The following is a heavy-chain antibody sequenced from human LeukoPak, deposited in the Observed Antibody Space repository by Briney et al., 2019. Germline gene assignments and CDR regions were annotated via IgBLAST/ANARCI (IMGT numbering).Heavy chain of an antibody. Sequence: PGGSLRLSCAASGFTVSSNYMSWVRQAPGKGLEWVSVIYSGGSTYYADSVKGRFTISRDNSKNTLYLQINSLRAEDTAVYYCARVSGYSYGHEDYWGQGTLVTVSS. CDR3: ARVSGYSYGHEDY. J-gene: IGHJ4*01. V-gene: IGHV3-53*01. D-gene: IGHD5-18*01. CDR1: GFTVSSNY. CDR2: IYSGGST.